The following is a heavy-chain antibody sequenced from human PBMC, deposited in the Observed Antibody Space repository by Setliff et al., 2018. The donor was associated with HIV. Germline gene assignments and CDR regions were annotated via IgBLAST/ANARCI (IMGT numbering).Heavy chain of an antibody. D-gene: IGHD1-26*01. Sequence: GASVKVSCKASGDTFNNCAVTWVRQAPGQGLEYMGIINPADGITTYIESFQGRVTMTSDTSTSTAYMELSSLRSEDTAVYYCATSVATFDSVDYWGQGTLVTVSS. CDR1: GDTFNNCA. CDR3: ATSVATFDSVDY. J-gene: IGHJ4*02. V-gene: IGHV1-46*02. CDR2: INPADGIT.